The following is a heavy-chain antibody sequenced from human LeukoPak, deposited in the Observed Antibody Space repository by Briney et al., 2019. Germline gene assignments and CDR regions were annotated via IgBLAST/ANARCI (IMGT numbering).Heavy chain of an antibody. D-gene: IGHD3-22*01. CDR1: DGSISTYY. CDR2: IYYTGST. CDR3: ARASSGYSLFDY. J-gene: IGHJ4*02. Sequence: SETLSLTCTASDGSISTYYWSWLRQPPGKGLEWIGYIYYTGSTNYNPSLKSRVTISVDTSKNQFSLKLSSVTAADTAMYYCARASSGYSLFDYWGQGTLVTVSS. V-gene: IGHV4-59*01.